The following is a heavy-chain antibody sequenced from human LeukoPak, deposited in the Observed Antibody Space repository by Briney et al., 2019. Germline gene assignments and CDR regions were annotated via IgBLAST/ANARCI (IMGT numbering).Heavy chain of an antibody. Sequence: GGSLRLSCAASGFTFSSYWMSWVRQAPGKGLEWVANIKQDGSEKYYVDSVKGRFTISRDNAENSLYLQMNSLRAEDTAVYYCARDLEWLGNSFDYWGQGTLVTVSS. CDR1: GFTFSSYW. V-gene: IGHV3-7*01. J-gene: IGHJ4*02. CDR3: ARDLEWLGNSFDY. D-gene: IGHD5-12*01. CDR2: IKQDGSEK.